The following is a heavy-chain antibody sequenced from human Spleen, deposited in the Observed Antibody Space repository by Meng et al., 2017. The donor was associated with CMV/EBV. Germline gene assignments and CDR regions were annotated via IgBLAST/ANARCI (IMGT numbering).Heavy chain of an antibody. CDR2: IYNGRNT. CDR1: GDSISSSHYY. J-gene: IGHJ4*02. Sequence: SETLSLTCIVSGDSISSSHYYWGWIRQPPGKGLEWIGEIYNGRNTYYKPSLKSRVTISVDTSKNQFSLKLSSVTAADTAVYYCASWGYYYDSSGYLVPNDYWGQGTLVTVSS. D-gene: IGHD3-22*01. V-gene: IGHV4-39*07. CDR3: ASWGYYYDSSGYLVPNDY.